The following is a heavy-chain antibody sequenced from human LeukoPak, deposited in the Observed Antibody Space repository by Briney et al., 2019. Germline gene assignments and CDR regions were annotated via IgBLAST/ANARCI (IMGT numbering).Heavy chain of an antibody. CDR1: GYTFTSYD. Sequence: ASVKVSCKASGYTFTSYDINWVRQATGQGLEWMGWMNPNSGNTGYAQKFQGRVTMTRNTSISTAYMELSSLRSEDTAVYYCARESPQSPRTKIVVVPWGQGTLVTVSS. D-gene: IGHD3-22*01. CDR2: MNPNSGNT. V-gene: IGHV1-8*01. CDR3: ARESPQSPRTKIVVVP. J-gene: IGHJ4*02.